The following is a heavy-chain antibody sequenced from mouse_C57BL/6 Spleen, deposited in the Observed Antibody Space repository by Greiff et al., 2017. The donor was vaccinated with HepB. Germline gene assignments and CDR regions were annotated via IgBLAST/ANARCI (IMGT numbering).Heavy chain of an antibody. CDR3: TTSYGSSYGWYFDV. V-gene: IGHV14-1*01. J-gene: IGHJ1*03. CDR1: GFNIKDYY. Sequence: VQLQQSGAELVRPGASVKLSCTASGFNIKDYYMHWVKQRPEQGLEWIGRIDPEDGDTEYAPKFQGKATMTADTSSNTAYLQLSSLTSEDTAVYYCTTSYGSSYGWYFDVWGTGTTVTVSS. CDR2: IDPEDGDT. D-gene: IGHD1-1*01.